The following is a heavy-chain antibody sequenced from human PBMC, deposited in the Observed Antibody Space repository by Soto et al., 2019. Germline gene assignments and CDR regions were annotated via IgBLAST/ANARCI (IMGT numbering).Heavy chain of an antibody. D-gene: IGHD1-26*01. J-gene: IGHJ4*02. CDR2: IYYSGST. CDR1: GGSISSSSYY. CDR3: ARRVGSYLFHFDY. Sequence: QLQLQESGPGLVKPSETLSLTCTVSGGSISSSSYYWGWIRQPPGKGLEWIGSIYYSGSTYYNPSLKSRVTISVDTSKNQFSLKLSSVTAADTAVYYCARRVGSYLFHFDYWGQGTLVTVSS. V-gene: IGHV4-39*01.